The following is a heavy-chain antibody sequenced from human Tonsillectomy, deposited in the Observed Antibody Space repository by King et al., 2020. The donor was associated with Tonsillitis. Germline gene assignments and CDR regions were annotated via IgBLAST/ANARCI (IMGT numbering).Heavy chain of an antibody. J-gene: IGHJ4*02. CDR2: ISSSSSYI. V-gene: IGHV3-21*01. CDR1: GFTFSSYS. Sequence: SLGGLVPPGGSLRLSCAASGFTFSSYSLNWVRQAPGKGLEWVSSISSSSSYIFYADSVKGRFTISRDNAKNSLYLQMNSLRAEDTAVYYCARGGSPGGWYLDYWGQGNLVTVSS. CDR3: ARGGSPGGWYLDY. D-gene: IGHD6-19*01.